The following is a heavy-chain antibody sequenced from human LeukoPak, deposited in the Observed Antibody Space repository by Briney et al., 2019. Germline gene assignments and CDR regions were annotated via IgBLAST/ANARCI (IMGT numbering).Heavy chain of an antibody. D-gene: IGHD4-23*01. V-gene: IGHV3-23*01. CDR2: ISGSGDST. Sequence: PGGSLRLSCAASAFTFSNYAMSWVRQAPGKGLEWVSSISGSGDSTYYADSVKGRFTISRDNSKNTLYLQMNSLRAEDTAVYYCARRAGGYSHPYDYWGQGTLVTVSS. J-gene: IGHJ4*02. CDR3: ARRAGGYSHPYDY. CDR1: AFTFSNYA.